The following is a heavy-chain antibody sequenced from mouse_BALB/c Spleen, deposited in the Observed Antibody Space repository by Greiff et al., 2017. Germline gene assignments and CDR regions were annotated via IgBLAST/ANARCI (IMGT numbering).Heavy chain of an antibody. V-gene: IGHV2-9*02. D-gene: IGHD6-1*01. CDR3: ARGHEGGAMDY. CDR1: GFSLTSYG. Sequence: QVQLKESGPGLVAPSQSLSITCTVSGFSLTSYGVHWVRQPPGKGLEWLGVIWAGGSTNYNSALMSRLSISKNNSKSQVFLKMNSLQTDDTAMSYCARGHEGGAMDYWGQGTSVTVSS. CDR2: IWAGGST. J-gene: IGHJ4*01.